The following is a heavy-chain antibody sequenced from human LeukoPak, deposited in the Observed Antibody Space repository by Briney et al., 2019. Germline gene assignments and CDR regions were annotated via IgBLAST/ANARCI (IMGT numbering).Heavy chain of an antibody. CDR2: INHSGST. CDR3: ARTPMGTSSSTSWETGDGGYFDL. CDR1: GGSISSSNYY. V-gene: IGHV4-39*07. J-gene: IGHJ2*01. D-gene: IGHD2-2*01. Sequence: KPSETLSLTCTVSGGSISSSNYYWSWIRQPPGKGLEWIGEINHSGSTNYNPSLKSRVTISVDTSKNQFSLKLSSVTAADTAVYYCARTPMGTSSSTSWETGDGGYFDLWGRGTLVTVSS.